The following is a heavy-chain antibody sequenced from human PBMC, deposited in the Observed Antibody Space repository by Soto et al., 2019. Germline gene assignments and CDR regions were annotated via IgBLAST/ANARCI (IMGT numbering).Heavy chain of an antibody. V-gene: IGHV3-23*01. D-gene: IGHD5-12*01. CDR3: AKDQLFTRGYSGYDSSFDY. CDR1: GFTFSSYA. J-gene: IGHJ4*02. CDR2: ISGSGGST. Sequence: GGSLILSCAASGFTFSSYAMSWVRQAPGKGLEWVSAISGSGGSTYYADSVKGRFTISRDNSKNTLYLQMNSLRAEDTAVYYCAKDQLFTRGYSGYDSSFDYRGQRTLVTVSS.